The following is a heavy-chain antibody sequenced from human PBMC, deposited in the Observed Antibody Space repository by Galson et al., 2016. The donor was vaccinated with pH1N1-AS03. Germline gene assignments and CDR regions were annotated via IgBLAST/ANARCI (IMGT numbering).Heavy chain of an antibody. V-gene: IGHV4-34*12. D-gene: IGHD3-10*01. Sequence: ETLSLTCTVSRGSFGGAYWTWIRQPPGKGLEWIGEIIIGRGLPPTYTPSLKRRVTISIDTSRGELSLELRSVTAADTGVYYCARRPTGIDYWGQGVQVTVSS. CDR1: RGSFGGAY. CDR3: ARRPTGIDY. J-gene: IGHJ4*02. CDR2: IIIGRGLPP.